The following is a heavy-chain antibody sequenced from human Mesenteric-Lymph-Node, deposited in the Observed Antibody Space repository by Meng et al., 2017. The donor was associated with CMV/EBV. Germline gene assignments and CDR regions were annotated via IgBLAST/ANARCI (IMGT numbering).Heavy chain of an antibody. CDR1: GDSISNSTYY. J-gene: IGHJ4*02. Sequence: QRQALVLGLGKPSETLSLSCIVSGDSISNSTYYWTWIRQPPGKGLEWIGSVHHSGTTYYNPSLKGRLTISVDTSANLFSLRLTPVTAADTATYYCARRGNYDSDYSEYWGQGTLVTVSS. D-gene: IGHD3-22*01. V-gene: IGHV4-39*01. CDR3: ARRGNYDSDYSEY. CDR2: VHHSGTT.